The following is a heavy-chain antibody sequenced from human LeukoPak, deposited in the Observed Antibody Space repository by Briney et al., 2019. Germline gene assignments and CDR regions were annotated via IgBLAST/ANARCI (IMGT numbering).Heavy chain of an antibody. J-gene: IGHJ4*02. Sequence: GESLKISCQGSGYSFTHYWIGWVRQMPGKGREWMGMIYPGDSDTRNSPCFQGQVTISADKSISTAYLQWSSLKASDSAMYYCARQFCSGGRCNYPYYFDYWGQGTLVTVSS. CDR2: IYPGDSDT. CDR1: GYSFTHYW. CDR3: ARQFCSGGRCNYPYYFDY. V-gene: IGHV5-51*01. D-gene: IGHD2-15*01.